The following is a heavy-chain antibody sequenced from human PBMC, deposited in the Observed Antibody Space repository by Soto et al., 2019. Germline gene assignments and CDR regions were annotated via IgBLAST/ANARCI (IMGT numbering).Heavy chain of an antibody. D-gene: IGHD3-10*02. CDR3: ARDPLSSFAMDV. V-gene: IGHV1-69*13. J-gene: IGHJ6*02. CDR2: IIPTFGRT. CDR1: GDNFSSYA. Sequence: GASVKVSCKATGDNFSSYAISWVRQAPGKGLEWMGRIIPTFGRTNYGQKFQGRLTISAEDSTSTAYMELTSLESDDAAVYYCARDPLSSFAMDVWGQGTTVTVSS.